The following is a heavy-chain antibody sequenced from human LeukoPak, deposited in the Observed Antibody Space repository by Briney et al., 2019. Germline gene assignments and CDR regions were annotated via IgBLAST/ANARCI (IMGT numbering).Heavy chain of an antibody. CDR2: IYYSGST. J-gene: IGHJ4*02. CDR3: ARVLSSGYPTDFDY. CDR1: GGSISSSSYY. D-gene: IGHD3-22*01. Sequence: SETLSLTCTVSGGSISSSSYYWGWIRQPPGKGLEWIGSIYYSGSTYYNPSLKSRVTISVDTSKNQFSLKLSSVTAADTAVYYCARVLSSGYPTDFDYWGQGTLVTVSS. V-gene: IGHV4-39*07.